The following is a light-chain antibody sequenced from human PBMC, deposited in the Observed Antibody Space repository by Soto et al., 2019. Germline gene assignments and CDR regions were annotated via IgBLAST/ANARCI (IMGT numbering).Light chain of an antibody. CDR1: SSDIGAYKF. V-gene: IGLV2-8*01. Sequence: QSALTQPPSASGSPGQSVAISCTGTSSDIGAYKFVSWYQQHPGKAPKLIIYEVSIRPSGVPDRFSGSKSGNTASLTVSGLLAEDEAEYYCSLYAGSNNVVFGGGTKLTVL. CDR3: SLYAGSNNVV. J-gene: IGLJ2*01. CDR2: EVS.